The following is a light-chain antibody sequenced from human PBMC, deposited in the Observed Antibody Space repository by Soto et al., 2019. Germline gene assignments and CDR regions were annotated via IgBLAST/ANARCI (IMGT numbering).Light chain of an antibody. CDR2: AAS. J-gene: IGKJ1*01. Sequence: AIQLTQSPSSLSASVGDRVTITCRASQGIRSAIGWYQQKPGKVPKLLIYAASTLQSGVPSRFSGSGSGTDFTLTISSLQPEDFATYYCLLDFSYFWAFGQGTKVDI. CDR1: QGIRSA. CDR3: LLDFSYFWA. V-gene: IGKV1-6*01.